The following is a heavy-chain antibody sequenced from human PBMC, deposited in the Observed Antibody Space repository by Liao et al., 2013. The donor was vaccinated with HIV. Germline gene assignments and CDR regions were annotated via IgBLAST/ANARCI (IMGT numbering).Heavy chain of an antibody. Sequence: QVQLQESGPGLVKPSQTLSLTCTVSGGSISSHNYYWSWIRQPAGKGLEWIGRIFTSGRTNYNPSLKSRVTLSVDTSKNQFSLKLSSVTAADTAVYYCTRDPAGIGDYYYYYMDVWAKGPRSPSP. V-gene: IGHV4-61*02. CDR2: IFTSGRT. J-gene: IGHJ6*03. D-gene: IGHD6-19*01. CDR3: TRDPAGIGDYYYYYMDV. CDR1: GGSISSHNYY.